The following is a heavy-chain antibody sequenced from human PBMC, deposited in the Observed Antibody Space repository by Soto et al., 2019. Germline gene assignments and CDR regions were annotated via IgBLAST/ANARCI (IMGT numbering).Heavy chain of an antibody. V-gene: IGHV3-48*01. CDR3: ARGALGYDFWSGYYNNWFDP. D-gene: IGHD3-3*01. CDR2: ISSSSSTI. Sequence: GGSLRLSCAASGFTFSSYSMNWVRQAPGKGLEWVSYISSSSSTIYYADSVKGRFTISRDNAKNSLYLQMNSLRAEDTAVYYCARGALGYDFWSGYYNNWFDPWGQGTLVTVSS. CDR1: GFTFSSYS. J-gene: IGHJ5*02.